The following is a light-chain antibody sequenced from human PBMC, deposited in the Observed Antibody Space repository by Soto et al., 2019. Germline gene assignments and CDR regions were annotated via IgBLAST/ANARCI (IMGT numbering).Light chain of an antibody. V-gene: IGLV2-14*01. Sequence: QSALNQPASVAGSPGQSITISRTGASSDIGGYNYVSWYQQHPGKAPKLIIYEVYNRPSGVSDRFSGSKSDYTASQTISGLQAEEEADYYCSSYTSTSTPVVFGVGTKLTV. CDR2: EVY. J-gene: IGLJ2*01. CDR1: SSDIGGYNY. CDR3: SSYTSTSTPVV.